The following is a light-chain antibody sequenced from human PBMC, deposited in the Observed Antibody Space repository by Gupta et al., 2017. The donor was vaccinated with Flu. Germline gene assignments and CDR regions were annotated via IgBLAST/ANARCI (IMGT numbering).Light chain of an antibody. CDR1: QSVSSNY. J-gene: IGKJ2*01. CDR3: QQHGTSPQT. Sequence: EVVLPQPPGTLSSSPGERATLSCTTSQSVSSNYFAWYQHKPGQAPRLLIYGTSSRATGIADRFSGSGSGTDFTLTISRLEPEDFAVYYCQQHGTSPQTFGQGTKLEIK. V-gene: IGKV3-20*01. CDR2: GTS.